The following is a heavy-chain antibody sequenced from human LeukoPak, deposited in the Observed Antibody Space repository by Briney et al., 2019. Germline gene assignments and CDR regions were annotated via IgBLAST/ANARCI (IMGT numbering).Heavy chain of an antibody. CDR1: GGTFSSYA. CDR3: ARGMLDYDFWSGFLHNYYYGMDV. J-gene: IGHJ6*02. D-gene: IGHD3-3*01. V-gene: IGHV1-69*13. CDR2: IIPIFGTA. Sequence: SVKVSCKASGGTFSSYAISWVRQAPGQGLEWMGGIIPIFGTANYAQKFQGRVTITADESTSTAYMELSSLRSEDTAVYYCARGMLDYDFWSGFLHNYYYGMDVWGQGTTVTVSS.